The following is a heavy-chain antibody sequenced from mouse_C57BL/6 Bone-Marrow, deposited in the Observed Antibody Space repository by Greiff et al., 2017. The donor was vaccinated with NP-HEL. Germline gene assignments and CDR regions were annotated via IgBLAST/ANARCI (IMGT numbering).Heavy chain of an antibody. V-gene: IGHV14-4*01. D-gene: IGHD5-5*01. CDR1: GFNIKDDY. CDR2: IDPENGDT. Sequence: DVKLQESGAELVRPGASVKLSCTASGFNIKDDYMHWVKQRPEQGLEWIGWIDPENGDTEYASKFQGKATITADTSSNTAYLQLSSLTSEDTAVYYCTHLPEAYWGQGTLVTVSA. CDR3: THLPEAY. J-gene: IGHJ3*01.